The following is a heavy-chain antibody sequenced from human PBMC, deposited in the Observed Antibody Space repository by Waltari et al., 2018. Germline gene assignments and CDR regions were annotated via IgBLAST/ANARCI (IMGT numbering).Heavy chain of an antibody. D-gene: IGHD4-4*01. J-gene: IGHJ4*02. V-gene: IGHV3-7*01. CDR1: GFTFSSYW. CDR3: ARDQDYSKSADFDY. Sequence: EVQLVESGGGLVQPGGSLRLSCAASGFTFSSYWMSWVRQAPGKGLERVANIRQDRREKYDGDAGKGRFTISRDNAKNSHYLQMNSRRAEDTAVYYGARDQDYSKSADFDYWGQGILVTVSS. CDR2: IRQDRREK.